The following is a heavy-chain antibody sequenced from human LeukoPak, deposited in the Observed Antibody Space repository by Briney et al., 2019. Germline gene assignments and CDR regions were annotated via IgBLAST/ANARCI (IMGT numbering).Heavy chain of an antibody. CDR3: ARPGYRARIAAAGYDY. CDR1: GFTFSSYS. D-gene: IGHD6-13*01. V-gene: IGHV3-21*01. Sequence: GGSLRLSCAASGFTFSSYSMNWVRQAPGKGLEWVSSISSSSSYIYYADSVKGRFTISRDNAKNSLYLQMNSLRAEDTAVYYCARPGYRARIAAAGYDYWGQGTLVTVSS. J-gene: IGHJ4*02. CDR2: ISSSSSYI.